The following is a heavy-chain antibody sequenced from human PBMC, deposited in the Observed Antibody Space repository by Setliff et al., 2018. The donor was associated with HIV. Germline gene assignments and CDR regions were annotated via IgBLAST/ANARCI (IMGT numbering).Heavy chain of an antibody. Sequence: GASVKVSCKASGYTFSTYGISWVRQAPGHGLEWMGWINTYNGNTNYAQKFQGRVTMTRDTSISTAYMELRSLISDDTAVYYCVRGPSSGWPSYYYYMDVWGKGTTVTVSS. CDR3: VRGPSSGWPSYYYYMDV. CDR1: GYTFSTYG. V-gene: IGHV1-18*01. CDR2: INTYNGNT. D-gene: IGHD6-19*01. J-gene: IGHJ6*03.